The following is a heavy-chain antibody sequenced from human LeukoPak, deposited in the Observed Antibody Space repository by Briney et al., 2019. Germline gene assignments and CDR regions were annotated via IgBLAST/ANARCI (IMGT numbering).Heavy chain of an antibody. V-gene: IGHV1-2*02. Sequence: ASVKVSCKASGYTFTGYYMHWVRQAPGQGLEWMGWINPNSGGTNYAQKFQGRVTMTRDTSIGTAYMELSRLRSDDTAVYYCARDASGSTANLRLDPWGQGTLVTVSS. D-gene: IGHD2-2*01. CDR2: INPNSGGT. J-gene: IGHJ5*02. CDR1: GYTFTGYY. CDR3: ARDASGSTANLRLDP.